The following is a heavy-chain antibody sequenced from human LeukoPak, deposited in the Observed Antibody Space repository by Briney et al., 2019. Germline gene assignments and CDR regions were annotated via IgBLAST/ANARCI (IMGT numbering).Heavy chain of an antibody. CDR3: ARDRDGGFAFDI. J-gene: IGHJ3*02. CDR2: IMPNGETR. Sequence: GGSLRLSCAASGFSFSNYVMHWVRQAPGKGLEYVSAIMPNGETRGYANSMKGRFTISRDNSKNTLYLQMGSLRAEDMAIYYCARDRDGGFAFDIWGQGTLATVSS. V-gene: IGHV3-64*01. D-gene: IGHD2-15*01. CDR1: GFSFSNYV.